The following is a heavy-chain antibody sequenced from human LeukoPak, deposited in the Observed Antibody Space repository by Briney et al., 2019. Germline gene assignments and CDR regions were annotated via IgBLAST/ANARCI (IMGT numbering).Heavy chain of an antibody. CDR3: ARLGYSSTWYFFDY. Sequence: KTSETLSLTCTVSGGSISSGSYYWSWIRQPAGKGLEWIGRIYTSGSTNYNPSLKSRVTISVDTSKNQFSLTLSSVTAADTAVYYCARLGYSSTWYFFDYWGQGTLVTVSS. CDR2: IYTSGST. CDR1: GGSISSGSYY. J-gene: IGHJ4*02. V-gene: IGHV4-61*02. D-gene: IGHD6-13*01.